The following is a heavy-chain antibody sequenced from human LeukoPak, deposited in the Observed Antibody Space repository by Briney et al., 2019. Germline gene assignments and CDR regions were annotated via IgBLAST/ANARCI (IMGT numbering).Heavy chain of an antibody. V-gene: IGHV4-4*09. J-gene: IGHJ6*03. CDR1: GRSFASKY. Sequence: PETLSLTCSVAGRSFASKYWSWIRHPPGKGLEWISNNYTSGSTNFAHTLQSRVAMSIDTSKSQFSLEVYSVTAADTAVYYCASCIRSVHYYVDDWGKGTPVTVSS. D-gene: IGHD1-26*01. CDR3: ASCIRSVHYYVDD. CDR2: NYTSGST.